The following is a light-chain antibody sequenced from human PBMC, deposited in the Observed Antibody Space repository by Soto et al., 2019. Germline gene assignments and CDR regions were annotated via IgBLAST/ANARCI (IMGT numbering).Light chain of an antibody. CDR3: QQYDRSADLLT. J-gene: IGKJ3*01. Sequence: EIVLTQSPGTLSLSPGERATLSCRASQTVTSTFLSWYQQKPGQAHRLLIYDASTRATGIPDRFIGSGSGTDFTLTISRLEPEDFAVYYCQQYDRSADLLTFGPGTKVDIK. V-gene: IGKV3-20*01. CDR1: QTVTSTF. CDR2: DAS.